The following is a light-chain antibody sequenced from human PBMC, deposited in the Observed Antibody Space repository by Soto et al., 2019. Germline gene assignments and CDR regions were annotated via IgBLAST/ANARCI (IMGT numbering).Light chain of an antibody. CDR2: DAS. V-gene: IGKV3-11*01. CDR3: QQRSNWLII. CDR1: QSIATN. Sequence: IVLTQSPATLSLSPGERATLSCRASQSIATNLAWYQQKPGQAPRLLIYDASNRAPGIPARFSGSGSGTDFTLTISSLEPEDFAVYYCQQRSNWLIIFGQGTRLEIK. J-gene: IGKJ5*01.